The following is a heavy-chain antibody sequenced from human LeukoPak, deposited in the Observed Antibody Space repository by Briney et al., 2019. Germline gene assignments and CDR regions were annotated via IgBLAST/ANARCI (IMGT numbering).Heavy chain of an antibody. V-gene: IGHV3-48*04. CDR3: ARDRAYYYYYGMDV. Sequence: PGGSLRLSCAASGFTFSSFGMNWVRQAPGKGLEWVSYISSSGSTIYYADSVKGRFTISRDNAKNSLYLQMNSLRAEDTAVYYCARDRAYYYYYGMDVWGQGTTVTVSS. D-gene: IGHD3-10*01. J-gene: IGHJ6*02. CDR2: ISSSGSTI. CDR1: GFTFSSFG.